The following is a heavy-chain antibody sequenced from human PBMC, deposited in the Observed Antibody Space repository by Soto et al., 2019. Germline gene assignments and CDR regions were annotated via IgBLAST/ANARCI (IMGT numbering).Heavy chain of an antibody. CDR3: ARVDSNYYYYGLDV. CDR2: IYYSGST. V-gene: IGHV4-30-4*01. D-gene: IGHD4-4*01. J-gene: IGHJ6*02. Sequence: SETLSLTCTVSGGSINSGDYFWSWIRQPPGRGLEWIGYIYYSGSTYYNPSLKSRVTISVGTSKNQFSLILSSVTAADTAVYFCARVDSNYYYYGLDVWGQGTTVTVSS. CDR1: GGSINSGDYF.